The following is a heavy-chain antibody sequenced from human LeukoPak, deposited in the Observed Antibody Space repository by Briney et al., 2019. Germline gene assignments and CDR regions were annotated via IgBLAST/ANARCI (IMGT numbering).Heavy chain of an antibody. J-gene: IGHJ4*02. CDR1: GGSFSGYY. CDR3: ARAPTRYGVDY. Sequence: SETLSLTCAVYGGSFSGYYWSWIRQPPGKGLEWIGEINHSGSTNYNPSLKSRVTISVDTSKNQFSLKLSSVTAAGTAVYYCARAPTRYGVDYWGQGTLVTVSS. V-gene: IGHV4-34*01. D-gene: IGHD4-17*01. CDR2: INHSGST.